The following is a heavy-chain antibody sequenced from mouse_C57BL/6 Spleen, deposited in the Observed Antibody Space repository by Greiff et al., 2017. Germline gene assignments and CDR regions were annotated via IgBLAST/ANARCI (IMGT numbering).Heavy chain of an antibody. J-gene: IGHJ1*03. CDR2: IYPGDGDT. V-gene: IGHV1-82*01. D-gene: IGHD2-3*01. CDR3: ARSFDGYYWYFDV. CDR1: GYAFSSSW. Sequence: QVQLQQSGPELVKPGASVKISCKASGYAFSSSWMNWVKQRPGKGLEWIGRIYPGDGDTNYNGKFKGKATLSADKSSSTAYMQLSSLTSEDSAVYVCARSFDGYYWYFDVWGTGTTVTVSS.